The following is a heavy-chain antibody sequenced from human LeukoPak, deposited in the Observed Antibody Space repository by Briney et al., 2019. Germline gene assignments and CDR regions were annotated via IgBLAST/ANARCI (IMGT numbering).Heavy chain of an antibody. J-gene: IGHJ5*02. D-gene: IGHD6-13*01. Sequence: SVKVSCKASGYTFTSYGISWVRQAPGQGLEWMGGIIPIFGTANYAQKFQGRVTITTDESTSTAYMELSSLRSEDTAVYYCARVSGHFKDIAAAANNWFDPWGQGTLVTVSS. CDR3: ARVSGHFKDIAAAANNWFDP. V-gene: IGHV1-69*05. CDR2: IIPIFGTA. CDR1: GYTFTSYG.